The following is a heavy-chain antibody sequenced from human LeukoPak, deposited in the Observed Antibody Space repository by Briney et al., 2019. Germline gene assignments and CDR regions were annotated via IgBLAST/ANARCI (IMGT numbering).Heavy chain of an antibody. CDR1: GFTFSSYG. V-gene: IGHV3-30*02. J-gene: IGHJ4*02. D-gene: IGHD5-24*01. Sequence: PGGSLRLSCAASGFTFSSYGMHWVRQAPGKGLEWVAFIRYDGSNKYYADSVKGRFTISRDNSKNTLYLQMNSLRAEDLGVYYCARGRRWLQPLDYWGQGTLVTVSS. CDR2: IRYDGSNK. CDR3: ARGRRWLQPLDY.